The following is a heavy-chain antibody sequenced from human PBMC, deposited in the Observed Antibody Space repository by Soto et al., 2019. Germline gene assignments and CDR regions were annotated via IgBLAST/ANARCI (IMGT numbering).Heavy chain of an antibody. V-gene: IGHV3-23*01. J-gene: IGHJ6*02. CDR2: ISGSGGST. Sequence: GGSLRLSCAASGFTFSSYDMSWVRQAPGKGLEWVSAISGSGGSTYYADSVKGRFTISRDNSKNTLYLQMNSLRVEDTAVYYCAKDCPDYGGNPDGGSCYYYYGMDVWGQGTTVTVSS. D-gene: IGHD4-17*01. CDR1: GFTFSSYD. CDR3: AKDCPDYGGNPDGGSCYYYYGMDV.